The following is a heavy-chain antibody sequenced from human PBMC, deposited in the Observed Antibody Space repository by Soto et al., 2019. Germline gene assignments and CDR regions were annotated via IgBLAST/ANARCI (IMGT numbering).Heavy chain of an antibody. Sequence: AGGSLRLSCAASGFTFNIYAMSWVRQAPGKGLEWVSAISGSGASTYYADSVKGRFTISRDNSKNTLYLQMNSLRAEDTAVYYCAKVMVRGIINNSFDIWGQGTMVTVSS. CDR2: ISGSGAST. D-gene: IGHD3-10*01. CDR1: GFTFNIYA. CDR3: AKVMVRGIINNSFDI. J-gene: IGHJ3*02. V-gene: IGHV3-23*01.